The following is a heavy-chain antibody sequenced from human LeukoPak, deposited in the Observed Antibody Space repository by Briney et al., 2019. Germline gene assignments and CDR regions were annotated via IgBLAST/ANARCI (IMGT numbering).Heavy chain of an antibody. CDR2: FDPEDGET. Sequence: GASVKVSCKASGYTFTSYYMHWVRQAPGQGLEWMGGFDPEDGETIYAQKFQGRVTMTEDTSTDTAYMELSSLRSEDTAVYYCATRDDQLLYSLDYWGQGTLVTVSS. CDR3: ATRDDQLLYSLDY. D-gene: IGHD2-2*02. J-gene: IGHJ4*02. V-gene: IGHV1-24*01. CDR1: GYTFTSYY.